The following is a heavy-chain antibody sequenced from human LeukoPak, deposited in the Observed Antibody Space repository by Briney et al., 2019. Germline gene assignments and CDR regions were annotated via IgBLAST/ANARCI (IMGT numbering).Heavy chain of an antibody. CDR1: GYTFTSYY. CDR2: ISAYNGNT. V-gene: IGHV1-18*04. Sequence: ASVKVSCKASGYTFTSYYLHWVRQAPGQGLEWMGWISAYNGNTNYAQKLQGRVTMTTDTSTSTAYMELRSLRSDDTAVYYCARVNSCSSTSCYAIKFDPWGQGTLVTVSS. D-gene: IGHD2-2*01. J-gene: IGHJ5*02. CDR3: ARVNSCSSTSCYAIKFDP.